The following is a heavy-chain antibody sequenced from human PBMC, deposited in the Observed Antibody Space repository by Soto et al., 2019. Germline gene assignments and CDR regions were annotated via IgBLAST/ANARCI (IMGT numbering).Heavy chain of an antibody. Sequence: LSLPCTVSGGSISSGYYYWSWIRQPPGKGPEWIGYIYYSGSTYYNPSLKSRVTISVDTSKNQFSLKLSSVTAADTAVYYCARDSGGYCSSTSCYDYHYYYGMDVWGQGTTVTVSS. CDR1: GGSISSGYYY. D-gene: IGHD2-2*01. J-gene: IGHJ6*02. CDR2: IYYSGST. CDR3: ARDSGGYCSSTSCYDYHYYYGMDV. V-gene: IGHV4-30-4*01.